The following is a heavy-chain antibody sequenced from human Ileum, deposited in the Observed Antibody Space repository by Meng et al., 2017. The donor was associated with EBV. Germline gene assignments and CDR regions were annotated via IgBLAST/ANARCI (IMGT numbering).Heavy chain of an antibody. D-gene: IGHD6-19*01. Sequence: TFAEVVRSLVQPTQGLALTWPCSGFSLSTNGVGVGLSRQTPGKALEWLALIYWDDDKSYRPSLQNRLTITKDTSKNQVVFTVTNMDPVDTAKYYCVHRWGGNGWGPFDYWGQGTLVTVSS. V-gene: IGHV2-5*02. CDR3: VHRWGGNGWGPFDY. CDR2: IYWDDDK. CDR1: GFSLSTNGVG. J-gene: IGHJ4*02.